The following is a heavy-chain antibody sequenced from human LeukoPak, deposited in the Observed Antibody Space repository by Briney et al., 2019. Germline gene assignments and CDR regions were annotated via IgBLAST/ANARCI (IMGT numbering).Heavy chain of an antibody. CDR1: GFTFRNYW. J-gene: IGHJ4*02. CDR3: ARDGESDLDY. Sequence: GGSLRLSCAASGFTFRNYWMSWVRQAPGKGLEWVAVISYDGSNKYYADSVKGRFTISRDNSKNTLYLQMNSLRAEDTAVYYCARDGESDLDYWGQGTLVTVSS. V-gene: IGHV3-30-3*01. CDR2: ISYDGSNK.